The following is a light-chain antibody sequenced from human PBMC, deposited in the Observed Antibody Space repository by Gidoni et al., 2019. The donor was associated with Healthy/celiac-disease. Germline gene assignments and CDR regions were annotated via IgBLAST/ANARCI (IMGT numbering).Light chain of an antibody. CDR3: QQSYSTVSIT. CDR2: AAS. CDR1: QSISSY. J-gene: IGKJ5*01. V-gene: IGKV1-39*01. Sequence: DIQMTQSPSSLSASVGDRVTITCRASQSISSYLNWYQQKQGKAPKLLIYAASSLQSGVPSRFSGSGSGTDFTLTISSLQPEDFATYYCQQSYSTVSITFGQGTRLEIK.